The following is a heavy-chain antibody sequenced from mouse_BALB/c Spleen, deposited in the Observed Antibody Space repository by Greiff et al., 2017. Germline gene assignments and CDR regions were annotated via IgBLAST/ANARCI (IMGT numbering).Heavy chain of an antibody. V-gene: IGHV5-17*02. CDR3: ARVGIYYAMDY. D-gene: IGHD3-3*01. CDR2: ISSGSSTI. J-gene: IGHJ4*01. Sequence: EVQGVESGGGLVQPGGSRKLSCAASGFTFSSFGMHWVRQAPEKGLEWVAYISSGSSTIYYADTVKGRFTISRDNPKNTLFLQMTSLRSEDTAMYYCARVGIYYAMDYWGQGTSVTVSS. CDR1: GFTFSSFG.